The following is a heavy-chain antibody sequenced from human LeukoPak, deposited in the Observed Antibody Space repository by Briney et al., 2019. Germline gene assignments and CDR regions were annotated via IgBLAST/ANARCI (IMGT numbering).Heavy chain of an antibody. J-gene: IGHJ3*02. CDR1: GFTFSSYS. CDR3: ARILGYCTSTNCHDAFDI. V-gene: IGHV4-38-2*01. Sequence: PGGSLRLSCAASGFTFSSYSMNWVRQAPGKGLEWIASIYHGGRSYYNPSLKSRVTISVDTSKNQFSLKMSSVIAADTAVYYCARILGYCTSTNCHDAFDIWGQGTMVTVSS. CDR2: IYHGGRS. D-gene: IGHD2-2*01.